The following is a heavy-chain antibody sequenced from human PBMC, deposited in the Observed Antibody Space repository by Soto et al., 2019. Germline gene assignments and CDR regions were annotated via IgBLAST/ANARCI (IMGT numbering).Heavy chain of an antibody. V-gene: IGHV1-18*01. CDR2: ISGHSGGT. Sequence: QPQLVQYGVELKKPGASVRVSCKASGYPFTKFGINWVRHAPGQGLEWMGWISGHSGGTKYGPKFRNRLTKITDTSSKTAYMELRSLKSDDTAVYYCAKDGGHGARMHIFGMDVWGQGTTVTVSS. D-gene: IGHD1-26*01. CDR3: AKDGGHGARMHIFGMDV. J-gene: IGHJ6*02. CDR1: GYPFTKFG.